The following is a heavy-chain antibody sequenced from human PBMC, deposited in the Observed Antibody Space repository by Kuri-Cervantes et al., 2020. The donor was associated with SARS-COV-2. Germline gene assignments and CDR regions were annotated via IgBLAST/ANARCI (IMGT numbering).Heavy chain of an antibody. V-gene: IGHV1-18*01. D-gene: IGHD3-22*01. CDR1: GYTFTSYV. J-gene: IGHJ4*02. Sequence: ASVKVSCNASGYTFTSYVISWVRQAPGQGLEWMGWIGAYNGNTNYAQKLQGRVTMTTDSSTSTAYLGLRSLRSDDTAVYYCARGNYDSSGYYGFWYFDFWGQGTLVTVSS. CDR3: ARGNYDSSGYYGFWYFDF. CDR2: IGAYNGNT.